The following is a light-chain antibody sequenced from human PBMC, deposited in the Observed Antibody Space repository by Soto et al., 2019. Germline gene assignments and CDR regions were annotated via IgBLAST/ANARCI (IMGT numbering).Light chain of an antibody. CDR3: QQTYDAPLT. CDR2: AAS. Sequence: DIQMTQSPSSLSASVGDRVTIICRASQTVGSSLNWYQHKPGKAPKVLIFAASNLQTGVPSRFSGSGSGPDFTLTIGNLQPEDFATYYCQQTYDAPLTFGGGTTVEIK. J-gene: IGKJ4*01. V-gene: IGKV1-39*01. CDR1: QTVGSS.